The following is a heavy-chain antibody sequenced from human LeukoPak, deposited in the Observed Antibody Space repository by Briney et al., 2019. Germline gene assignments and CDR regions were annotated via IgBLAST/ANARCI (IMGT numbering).Heavy chain of an antibody. Sequence: ASVKVSCKTSGYTFTNYDINWVRQATGRGLEWMGWINPNSGGTNYAQKFQGRVTMTRDTSISTAYMELSRLRSDDTAVYYCARAGGITIFGVVIDLDYWGQGTLVTVSS. CDR1: GYTFTNYD. CDR2: INPNSGGT. V-gene: IGHV1-2*02. D-gene: IGHD3-3*01. J-gene: IGHJ4*02. CDR3: ARAGGITIFGVVIDLDY.